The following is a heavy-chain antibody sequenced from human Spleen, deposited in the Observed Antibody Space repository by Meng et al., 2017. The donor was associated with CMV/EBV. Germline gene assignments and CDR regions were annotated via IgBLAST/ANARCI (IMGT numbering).Heavy chain of an antibody. CDR1: GYTFTAYM. J-gene: IGHJ6*03. D-gene: IGHD2-21*01. CDR2: INPHSGGT. CDR3: ARDYVVVIAATHYHYYYMDV. Sequence: ASVKVSCKASGYTFTAYMMHWLRQAPGQGLEWVGWINPHSGGTRYAQKFQGRVTMTRDTSINTAYMELSRLRSDDTAVYYCARDYVVVIAATHYHYYYMDVWGKGTTVTVSS. V-gene: IGHV1-2*02.